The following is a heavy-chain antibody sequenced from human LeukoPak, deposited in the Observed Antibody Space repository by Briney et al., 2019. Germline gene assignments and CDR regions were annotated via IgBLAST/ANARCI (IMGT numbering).Heavy chain of an antibody. J-gene: IGHJ5*02. Sequence: ASVKVSCKASGGTFSSYAISWVRQAPGQGLEWMGGIIPIFGTANYAQKFQGRVTITADKSTSTAYMELSSLRSEDTAVYYCARDRVGRGWFDLWGQGTLVTVSS. CDR2: IIPIFGTA. V-gene: IGHV1-69*06. CDR3: ARDRVGRGWFDL. CDR1: GGTFSSYA. D-gene: IGHD1-26*01.